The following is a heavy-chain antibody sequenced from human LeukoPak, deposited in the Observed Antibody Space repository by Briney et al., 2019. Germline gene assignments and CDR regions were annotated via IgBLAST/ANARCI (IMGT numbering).Heavy chain of an antibody. Sequence: GGSLRLSCAASGFTFSSYAMSWVRQAPGKGLEWVSTISGSDASTYYADSVKGRFTISRDNSKNTLYLQMNSLRAEDTAVYYWAKAPCSCYRLYFGFLGQGTLVTVSS. CDR2: ISGSDAST. CDR3: AKAPCSCYRLYFGF. D-gene: IGHD3-22*01. V-gene: IGHV3-23*01. J-gene: IGHJ4*01. CDR1: GFTFSSYA.